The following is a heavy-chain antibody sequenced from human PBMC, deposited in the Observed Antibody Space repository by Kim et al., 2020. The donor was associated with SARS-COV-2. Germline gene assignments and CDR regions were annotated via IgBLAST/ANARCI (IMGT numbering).Heavy chain of an antibody. J-gene: IGHJ4*02. CDR3: ARHPRGVDGGYSDC. D-gene: IGHD2-15*01. CDR2: IDPSDSYI. Sequence: GESLKISCKGSGYSLTTYWITWVRQMPGKGLEWMGRIDPSDSYINYSPSFQGHVTISVDKSINTAYLQWSSLEASDTAMYFCARHPRGVDGGYSDCWGQGTLVTVSS. V-gene: IGHV5-10-1*01. CDR1: GYSLTTYW.